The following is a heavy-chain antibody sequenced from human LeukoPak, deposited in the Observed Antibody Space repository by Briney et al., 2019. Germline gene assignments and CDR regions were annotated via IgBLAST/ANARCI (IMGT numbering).Heavy chain of an antibody. CDR3: ARLKDDVTKFDY. Sequence: TGGSLRLSCARSGVSFSRYWMAWVRQAPGKGLEWVASINQDVSRIHYVDSVKGRFTISRDNAKSSLFLQMTSLRVEDTAVYYCARLKDDVTKFDYWSQGTLVTVSS. CDR1: GVSFSRYW. CDR2: INQDVSRI. D-gene: IGHD2-8*01. V-gene: IGHV3-7*01. J-gene: IGHJ4*02.